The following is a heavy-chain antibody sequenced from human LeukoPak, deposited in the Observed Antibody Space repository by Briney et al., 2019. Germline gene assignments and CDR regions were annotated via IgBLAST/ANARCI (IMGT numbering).Heavy chain of an antibody. Sequence: GGSLRLSCAASGFTVSSNYMSWVRQAPGKGLEWVSVIYSGGSIYYADSVKGRFTISRDNSKNTLYLQMNSLRAEDTAVYYCARDLGGSGSFGYWGQGTLVTVSS. V-gene: IGHV3-66*01. CDR3: ARDLGGSGSFGY. J-gene: IGHJ4*02. D-gene: IGHD3-10*01. CDR1: GFTVSSNY. CDR2: IYSGGSI.